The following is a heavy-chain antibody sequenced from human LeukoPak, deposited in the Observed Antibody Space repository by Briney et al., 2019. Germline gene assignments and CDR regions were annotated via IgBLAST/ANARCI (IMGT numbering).Heavy chain of an antibody. CDR2: IKEEGSET. CDR3: ARPPYFEVLDW. Sequence: PGGALRLYCAVFEFIISNYLMTWVRQAPGEGLEWVANIKEEGSETKYVDSGKGRLTISRDNGNHLLSLQINSLRVEDTAVYYCARPPYFEVLDWWGQGTLVSVSS. J-gene: IGHJ4*02. D-gene: IGHD3-9*01. CDR1: EFIISNYL. V-gene: IGHV3-7*03.